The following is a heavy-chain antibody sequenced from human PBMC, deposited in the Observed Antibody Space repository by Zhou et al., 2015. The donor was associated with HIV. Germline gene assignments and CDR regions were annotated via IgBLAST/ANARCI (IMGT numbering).Heavy chain of an antibody. Sequence: QVQLVQSGAEVKKPGSSVKVSCKASGGTFSSYAISWVRQAPGQGLEWMGGIIPIFGTANYAQKFQGRVTITADESTSTAYMELSSLRSEDTAVYYCARAAGGRGDHSITIFGVSRIGHYYYGMDVWGQGTTVTVSS. CDR1: GGTFSSYA. CDR3: ARAAGGRGDHSITIFGVSRIGHYYYGMDV. CDR2: IIPIFGTA. V-gene: IGHV1-69*12. J-gene: IGHJ6*02. D-gene: IGHD3-3*01.